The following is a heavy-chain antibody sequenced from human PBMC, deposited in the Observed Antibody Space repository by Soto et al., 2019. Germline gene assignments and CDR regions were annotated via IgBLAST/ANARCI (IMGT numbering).Heavy chain of an antibody. V-gene: IGHV3-9*01. J-gene: IGHJ3*01. CDR3: VRDDAFDF. CDR2: LAWDGGSI. CDR1: GFTFDAYP. Sequence: EVQLVESGGGLVQPGRSLRLSCADSGFTFDAYPMHWVRQAPGKGLEWVAGLAWDGGSIEYVDSVEGRFTISRDNAKNSLYLQMSSLRDEDTDLYYCVRDDAFDFWGQGTQVTVPS.